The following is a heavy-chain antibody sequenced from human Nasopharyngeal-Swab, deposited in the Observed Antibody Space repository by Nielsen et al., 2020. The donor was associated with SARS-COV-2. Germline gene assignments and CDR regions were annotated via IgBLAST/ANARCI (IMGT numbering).Heavy chain of an antibody. CDR2: ICGSGGST. J-gene: IGHJ3*02. CDR1: GFTFSSNA. D-gene: IGHD1-14*01. V-gene: IGHV3-23*01. CDR3: EKGRSNRDAFDI. Sequence: GGSLRLPCAASGFTFSSNAMSWVRQAPGKGLEWVSAICGSGGSTYYADSVKGWFTISRDKSKNTLYLQMNSLRAEDTAVYYWEKGRSNRDAFDIWGQGTMVTVSS.